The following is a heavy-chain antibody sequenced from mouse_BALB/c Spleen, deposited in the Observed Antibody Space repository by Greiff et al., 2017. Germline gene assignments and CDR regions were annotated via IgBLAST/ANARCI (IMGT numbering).Heavy chain of an antibody. CDR3: AKQTGTTFAY. V-gene: IGHV5-9-4*01. CDR2: ISSGGSYT. J-gene: IGHJ3*01. CDR1: GFTFSSYA. Sequence: EVQGVESGGGLVKPGGSLKLSCAASGFTFSSYAMSWVRQSPEKRLEWVAEISSGGSYTYYPDTVTGRFTISRDNAKNTLYLEMSSLRSEDTAMYYCAKQTGTTFAYWGQGTLVTVSA. D-gene: IGHD4-1*01.